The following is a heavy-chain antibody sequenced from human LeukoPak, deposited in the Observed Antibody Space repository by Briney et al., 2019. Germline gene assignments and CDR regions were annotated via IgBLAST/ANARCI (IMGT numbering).Heavy chain of an antibody. J-gene: IGHJ5*02. Sequence: ASVKVSCKASGYTFTSYGISWVRQAPGQGLEWMGWICAYNGNTDYAQKLQGRVTITTDTSTSTAYMELRRLRSDDTAVYYCARDATYGVGKFDPWGQGTLVTVSS. V-gene: IGHV1-18*01. D-gene: IGHD3-10*01. CDR1: GYTFTSYG. CDR2: ICAYNGNT. CDR3: ARDATYGVGKFDP.